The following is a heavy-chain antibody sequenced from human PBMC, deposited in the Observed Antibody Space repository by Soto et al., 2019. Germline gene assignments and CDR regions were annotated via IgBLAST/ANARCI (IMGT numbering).Heavy chain of an antibody. V-gene: IGHV4-59*01. Sequence: SETLSLTCTVSGGSFSGYYWSLFRQPPGKGLEWIGYIYYSGSTNYNPSLKSRVTISVDTSKNQFSLKLTSVTAADTAVYCCARTYYDFWSGYWRWFDPWGQGTLVTVSS. CDR3: ARTYYDFWSGYWRWFDP. J-gene: IGHJ5*02. D-gene: IGHD3-3*01. CDR1: GGSFSGYY. CDR2: IYYSGST.